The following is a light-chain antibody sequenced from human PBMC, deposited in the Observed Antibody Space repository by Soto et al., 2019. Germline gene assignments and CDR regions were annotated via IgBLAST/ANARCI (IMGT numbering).Light chain of an antibody. CDR2: DDD. CDR1: NIGSKS. Sequence: SYELTQPPSVSVAPGRTATITCGGNNIGSKSVHWYHQKPGQAPVLVVYDDDDRPSGIPERISGSNSGNTATLTISRVEAGDEADYYCQVWDSGSERYVIGTGTKGTVL. J-gene: IGLJ1*01. CDR3: QVWDSGSERYV. V-gene: IGLV3-21*02.